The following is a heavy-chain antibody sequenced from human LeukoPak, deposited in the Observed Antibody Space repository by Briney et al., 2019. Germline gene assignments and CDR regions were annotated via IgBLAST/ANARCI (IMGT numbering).Heavy chain of an antibody. CDR2: IYYSGST. CDR1: GGSMSSFY. Sequence: SETLSLTCTVSGGSMSSFYWSWIRQPPGKGLEYIGYIYYSGSTNYNSALKSRLTLSVDTSKNQFSLKLSSVTAADTAVYYCARDVSYDFWSGYYPPGYWGQGTLVTVSS. J-gene: IGHJ4*02. D-gene: IGHD3-3*01. V-gene: IGHV4-59*12. CDR3: ARDVSYDFWSGYYPPGY.